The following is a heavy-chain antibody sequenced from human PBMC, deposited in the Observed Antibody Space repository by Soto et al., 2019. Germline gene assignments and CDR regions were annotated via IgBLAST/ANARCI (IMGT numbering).Heavy chain of an antibody. D-gene: IGHD7-27*01. Sequence: EVKVGESGGGLVQPGGSLRLSCAASGFTFSDNWMHWVRQPPGKGPVWVSRISGDASSTSYADSVKGRFTISRDSAKNTVYLQMDSLRVEDTAVYYCTRGGTRTTYWGLFDSWGQGTLVTVYS. CDR1: GFTFSDNW. CDR3: TRGGTRTTYWGLFDS. V-gene: IGHV3-74*01. CDR2: ISGDASST. J-gene: IGHJ4*02.